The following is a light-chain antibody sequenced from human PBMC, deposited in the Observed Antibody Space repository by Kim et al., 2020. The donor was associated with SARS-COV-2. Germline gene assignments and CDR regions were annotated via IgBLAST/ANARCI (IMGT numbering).Light chain of an antibody. Sequence: EIVLTQSPAPLSLSPGERATLSCRASQSVSSYLAWYQQKPGQAPRLLIYDASNRATGIPARFSGSGSGTDFTLTISSLEPEDFAVYYCQQHSNWPAFGQGTKVDIK. J-gene: IGKJ1*01. CDR1: QSVSSY. CDR3: QQHSNWPA. V-gene: IGKV3-11*01. CDR2: DAS.